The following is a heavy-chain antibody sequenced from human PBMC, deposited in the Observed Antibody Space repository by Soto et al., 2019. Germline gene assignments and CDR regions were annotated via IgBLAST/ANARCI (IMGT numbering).Heavy chain of an antibody. CDR2: ISSSSSYI. D-gene: IGHD6-13*01. Sequence: GSLRLSCAASGFTFSSYSMNWVRQAPGKGLEWVSSISSSSSYIYYADSVKGRFTISRDNAKNSLYLQMNSLRAEDTAVYYCASLPSDDSSWYGYYYYYGMDVWGQGTTVTVSS. CDR3: ASLPSDDSSWYGYYYYYGMDV. CDR1: GFTFSSYS. J-gene: IGHJ6*02. V-gene: IGHV3-21*01.